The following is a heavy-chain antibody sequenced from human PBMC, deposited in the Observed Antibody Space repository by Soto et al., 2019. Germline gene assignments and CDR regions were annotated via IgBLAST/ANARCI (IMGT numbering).Heavy chain of an antibody. Sequence: ASGKVSCKASVYTFTSYDINWVRQATGQGLEWMGWMNPNSGNTGYAQKFQGRVTMTRNTSISTAYMELSSLRSEDTAVYYCARGRXVRGVIINSYYYMDVWGKGTTVTVSS. V-gene: IGHV1-8*01. D-gene: IGHD3-10*01. CDR1: VYTFTSYD. CDR3: ARGRXVRGVIINSYYYMDV. CDR2: MNPNSGNT. J-gene: IGHJ6*03.